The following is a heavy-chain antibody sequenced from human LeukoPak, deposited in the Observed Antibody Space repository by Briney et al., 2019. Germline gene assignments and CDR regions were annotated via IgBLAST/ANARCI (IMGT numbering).Heavy chain of an antibody. CDR2: IIPIFGTA. CDR1: GGTLSSYA. V-gene: IGHV1-69*13. D-gene: IGHD4-23*01. J-gene: IGHJ3*02. CDR3: ARDLVYITPRYNAFDI. Sequence: ASVKDSCKASGGTLSSYAIRWVGQAPGQGLEWMGGIIPIFGTANYAQKFQGRVTITADESTSTAYMELSSLRSEDTAVYYCARDLVYITPRYNAFDIWGQGTMVTVSS.